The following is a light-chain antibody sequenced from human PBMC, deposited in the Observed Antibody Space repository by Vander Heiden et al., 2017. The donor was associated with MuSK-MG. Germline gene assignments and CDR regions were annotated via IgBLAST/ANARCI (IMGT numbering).Light chain of an antibody. Sequence: EIVLTRSPATLSLSPGERATLSCRASQSVSSYLAWYQQKPGQAPRLLIYDASNRATGIPARFSGSGSGTDFTLTISSLEPEDFAVYYCQQRSNWPIFTFGPGTNVDIK. V-gene: IGKV3-11*01. J-gene: IGKJ3*01. CDR3: QQRSNWPIFT. CDR1: QSVSSY. CDR2: DAS.